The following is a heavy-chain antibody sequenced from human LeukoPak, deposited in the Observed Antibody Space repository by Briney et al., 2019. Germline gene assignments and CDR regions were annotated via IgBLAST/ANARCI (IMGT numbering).Heavy chain of an antibody. V-gene: IGHV4-59*08. CDR3: ARRLLSGDSSAFDY. Sequence: SETLSLTSTVYGGSICSYNWSRIPQPPGKGVEWIGYIYYSGSTNYNHSLKSRVTISVDTSKNQFSLKMTSVTAADTAVYYCARRLLSGDSSAFDYWGQGTLVTVSS. D-gene: IGHD3-22*01. CDR2: IYYSGST. CDR1: GGSICSYN. J-gene: IGHJ4*02.